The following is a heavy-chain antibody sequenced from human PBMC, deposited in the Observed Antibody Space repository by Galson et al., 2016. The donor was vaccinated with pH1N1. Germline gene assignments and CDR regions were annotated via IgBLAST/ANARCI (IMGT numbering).Heavy chain of an antibody. CDR3: ARPSRNFGDYAY. D-gene: IGHD4-17*01. CDR1: GGPVGSDCY. V-gene: IGHV4-39*01. Sequence: SLTCSVSGGPVGSDCYWGWIRQPPGKGLEWIGSIYYSGSTYYNPSLRGRVTISMDTSRNQLSLMLTSVTAADTAVYYCARPSRNFGDYAYWGQGTLVAVSS. J-gene: IGHJ4*02. CDR2: IYYSGST.